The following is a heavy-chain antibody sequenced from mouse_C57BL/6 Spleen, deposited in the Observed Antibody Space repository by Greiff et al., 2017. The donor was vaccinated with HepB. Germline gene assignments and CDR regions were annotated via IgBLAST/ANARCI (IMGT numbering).Heavy chain of an antibody. CDR2: FCPYNDDT. Sequence: QVQLQQSGAELVKPGASVKMSCKASGYTFTTYPIEWMKQNHGKSLEWIGNFCPYNDDTKYNEKFKGKATLTVEKSSSTVYLELSRLTSDDSAVYYSARSSYGYDSYYFDYWGQGTTLTVSS. CDR3: ARSSYGYDSYYFDY. CDR1: GYTFTTYP. D-gene: IGHD2-2*01. V-gene: IGHV1-47*01. J-gene: IGHJ2*01.